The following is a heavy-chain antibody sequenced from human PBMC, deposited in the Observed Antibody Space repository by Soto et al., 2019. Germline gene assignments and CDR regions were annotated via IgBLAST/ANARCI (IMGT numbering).Heavy chain of an antibody. CDR2: IYYSGST. D-gene: IGHD2-21*02. CDR3: ARDLWGYCGTVCYPLDV. Sequence: SETLSLTCTVSGGSISSGDDYWSWIRQPPGKGLEWIGYIYYSGSTYHNPSLKSRVTISVDTSKNQFSLKLNSVTAADTAVYYCARDLWGYCGTVCYPLDVWGQGTTVTVSS. V-gene: IGHV4-30-4*02. J-gene: IGHJ6*02. CDR1: GGSISSGDDY.